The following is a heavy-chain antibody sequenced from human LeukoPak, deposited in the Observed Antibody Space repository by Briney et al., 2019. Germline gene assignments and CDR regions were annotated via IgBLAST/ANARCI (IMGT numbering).Heavy chain of an antibody. CDR2: IDRGGSTK. V-gene: IGHV3-7*01. J-gene: IGHJ3*01. D-gene: IGHD1-26*01. CDR1: GFTFNTYL. Sequence: PGGSLRLSCAASGFTFNTYLLIWVRQAPGKGLEWVANIDRGGSTKYYVDSLKGRYTISRENDKNSLHLQVNSQRGEDTAVYYCVRDKGGRSGAIYYDAFDVWGQGTMVSVSS. CDR3: VRDKGGRSGAIYYDAFDV.